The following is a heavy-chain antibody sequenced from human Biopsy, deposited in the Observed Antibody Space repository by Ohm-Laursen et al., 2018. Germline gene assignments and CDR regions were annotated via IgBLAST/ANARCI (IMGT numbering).Heavy chain of an antibody. D-gene: IGHD2/OR15-2a*01. CDR1: GFTFSNSG. Sequence: RSLRLSCAASGFTFSNSGMHWVRQAPGKGLEWVAAISYGGSKTDYGDSVKGRLNISRDNSKNTLDLQMSSLRVEDMAVYFCAKDKGTFNFYYYGMDVWGQGTTVTVSS. CDR2: ISYGGSKT. CDR3: AKDKGTFNFYYYGMDV. V-gene: IGHV3-30*18. J-gene: IGHJ6*02.